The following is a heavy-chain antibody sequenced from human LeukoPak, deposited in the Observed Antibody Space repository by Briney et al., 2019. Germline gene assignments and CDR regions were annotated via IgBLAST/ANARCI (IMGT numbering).Heavy chain of an antibody. CDR2: ISSSGGST. D-gene: IGHD3-10*01. J-gene: IGHJ4*02. V-gene: IGHV3-23*01. CDR1: AFSVGSNY. CDR3: AKDLVTGSLDY. Sequence: GGSLRLSCAASAFSVGSNYMTWVRQAPGKGLEWVSSISSSGGSTYYADSVKGRFTISRDNSKNTLYLQMNSLRAEDTAIYYCAKDLVTGSLDYWGQGTLVTVSS.